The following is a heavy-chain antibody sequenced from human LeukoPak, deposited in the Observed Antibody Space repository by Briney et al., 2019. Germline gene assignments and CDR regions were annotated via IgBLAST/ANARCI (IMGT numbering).Heavy chain of an antibody. V-gene: IGHV3-33*01. CDR3: ARDLYTGSNWDFFDY. CDR2: IWYDGSNK. CDR1: GFSFSSYA. J-gene: IGHJ4*02. Sequence: PGRSLRLSCTASGFSFSSYAMHRVRQAPGKGLEWVAIIWYDGSNKYYADSVKGRFTISRDDSKNTVYLQMNSLRADDTAVYYCARDLYTGSNWDFFDYWGRGTLVTVSS. D-gene: IGHD1-26*01.